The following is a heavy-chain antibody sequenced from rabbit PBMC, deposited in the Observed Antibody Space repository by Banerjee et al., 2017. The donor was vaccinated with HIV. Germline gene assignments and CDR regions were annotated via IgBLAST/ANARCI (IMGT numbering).Heavy chain of an antibody. CDR3: ARDTASSFSSYGMDL. Sequence: QSLEESGGGLVKPGGTLTLTCTVSGFSFSSSWMCWVRQAPGRGLEWIACIYSGNSGYTYYATWATGRFTCSKTSSTTVTLQVTSLTAADTATYFCARDTASSFSSYGMDLWGPGTLVTVS. D-gene: IGHD8-1*01. V-gene: IGHV1S40*01. CDR1: GFSFSSSW. J-gene: IGHJ6*01. CDR2: IYSGNSGYT.